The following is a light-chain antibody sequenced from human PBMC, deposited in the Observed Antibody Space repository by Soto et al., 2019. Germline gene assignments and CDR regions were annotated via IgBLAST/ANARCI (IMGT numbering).Light chain of an antibody. V-gene: IGKV3-20*01. Sequence: IVLTQSPGTLSLSPGERATLSCRSSQSVSSSYLAWYQQKPGHAPRLLIYGASSRATGIPDRFSGSGSGTDFTLTISSLQPEDSATYYCLQDINYPWTFGQGTRWIS. CDR3: LQDINYPWT. J-gene: IGKJ1*01. CDR1: QSVSSSY. CDR2: GAS.